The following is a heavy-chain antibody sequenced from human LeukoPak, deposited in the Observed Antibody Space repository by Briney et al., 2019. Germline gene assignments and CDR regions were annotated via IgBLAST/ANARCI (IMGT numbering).Heavy chain of an antibody. CDR1: GGSISSYY. V-gene: IGHV4-4*07. J-gene: IGHJ4*02. D-gene: IGHD3-16*01. Sequence: SETLSLTCTVSGGSISSYYWSWIRQPAGKGLEWIGRIYPSGATEYNPSVKTRVTMSLDTSKNQFSLKLRSVTAADTAVYSCARDLEGGYFDNWGQGTLVTVSS. CDR3: ARDLEGGYFDN. CDR2: IYPSGAT.